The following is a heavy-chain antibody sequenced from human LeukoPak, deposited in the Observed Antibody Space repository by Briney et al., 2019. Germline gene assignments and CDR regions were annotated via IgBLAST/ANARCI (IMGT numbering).Heavy chain of an antibody. CDR2: IQYDGLNK. CDR3: ASGRPYYYFDF. V-gene: IGHV3-30*02. CDR1: GVSFSNYG. D-gene: IGHD6-6*01. J-gene: IGHJ4*02. Sequence: GGSLRLSCAASGVSFSNYGMHWVHQAPGKGLEWVAFIQYDGLNKYYADSVKGRSTISRDNSRDTLYLQMNSLRPEDTAIYYCASGRPYYYFDFWGQGTLVTVSS.